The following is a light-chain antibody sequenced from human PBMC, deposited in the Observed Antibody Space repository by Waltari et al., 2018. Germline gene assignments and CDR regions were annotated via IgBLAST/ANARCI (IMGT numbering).Light chain of an antibody. CDR3: SSYSDSTTHDVV. Sequence: QSALTQPASVSGSPGQSISISCTGTSSDIGGYNYVSWYQQLPGRAPKLMIYDVKSRPAGVSDRFSGSKSGNTASLTISGLQAEDEADYYCSSYSDSTTHDVVFGGGTQLTVL. J-gene: IGLJ2*01. V-gene: IGLV2-14*03. CDR2: DVK. CDR1: SSDIGGYNY.